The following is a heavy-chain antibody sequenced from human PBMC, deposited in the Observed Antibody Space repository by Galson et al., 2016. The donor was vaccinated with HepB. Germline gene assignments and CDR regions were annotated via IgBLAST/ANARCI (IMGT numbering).Heavy chain of an antibody. CDR1: GFSLPSNGVG. J-gene: IGHJ4*02. D-gene: IGHD3-22*01. Sequence: PALVKPTQTLTLTCTFSGFSLPSNGVGVGWIRQPPGKALEWLALIYWDDGKHYSPSLKNRLTITEDTSKKQIILTMTNVDPVDTATYYCAHSLYYYDIRARRDGGYYFDYWGQGTLVTVSS. CDR2: IYWDDGK. V-gene: IGHV2-5*02. CDR3: AHSLYYYDIRARRDGGYYFDY.